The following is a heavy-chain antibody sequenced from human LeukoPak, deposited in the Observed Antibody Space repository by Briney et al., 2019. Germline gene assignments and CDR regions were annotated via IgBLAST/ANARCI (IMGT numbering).Heavy chain of an antibody. CDR2: VSGSSSYI. CDR1: GFTFSSSG. D-gene: IGHD2-15*01. CDR3: ARDHRLYCSGGSCSLMDV. Sequence: GGSLRLSGAASGFTFSSSGINWVRKPPGKGLEWSSSVSGSSSYIYYADSVKGRFTISRNNAKNSLYLQMNSLRAEDTAMYYCARDHRLYCSGGSCSLMDVWGKGTTVTIFS. J-gene: IGHJ6*03. V-gene: IGHV3-21*01.